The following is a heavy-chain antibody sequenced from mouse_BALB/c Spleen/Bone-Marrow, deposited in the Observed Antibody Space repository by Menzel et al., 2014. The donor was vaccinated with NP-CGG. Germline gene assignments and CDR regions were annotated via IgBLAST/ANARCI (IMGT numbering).Heavy chain of an antibody. D-gene: IGHD4-1*01. CDR1: GYAFTNYL. V-gene: IGHV1-54*03. CDR2: INPGSGAT. Sequence: VQLQESGAELVRPGTSVKVSCKASGYAFTNYLIEWVKQRPGQGLEWIGVINPGSGATNYNENFKGKATLTADKSSSTPYMQLSSLTSDDSALYFCARRLTGTLYFDYWGQGTTLTVSS. J-gene: IGHJ2*01. CDR3: ARRLTGTLYFDY.